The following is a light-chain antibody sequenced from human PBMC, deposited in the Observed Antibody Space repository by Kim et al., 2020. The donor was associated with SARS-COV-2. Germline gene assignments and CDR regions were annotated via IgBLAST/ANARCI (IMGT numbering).Light chain of an antibody. V-gene: IGKV3-15*01. J-gene: IGKJ1*01. CDR2: GAS. Sequence: SPGERATLSCMASQSVSSNLAWYQQKPGQAPRLLIHGASTRAIGIPARFSGSGSGTEFTLIISSLQSEDFALYYCQQYNKWPPWTFGQGTKVEIK. CDR1: QSVSSN. CDR3: QQYNKWPPWT.